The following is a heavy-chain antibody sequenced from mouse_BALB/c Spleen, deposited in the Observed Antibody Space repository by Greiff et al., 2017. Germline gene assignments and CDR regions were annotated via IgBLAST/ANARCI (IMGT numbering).Heavy chain of an antibody. CDR3: ARSDYRPDY. J-gene: IGHJ2*01. D-gene: IGHD2-14*01. V-gene: IGHV1S81*02. Sequence: QVQLQQPGAELVKPGASVKLSCKASGYTFTSYWMHWVKQRPGQGLEWIGEINPSNGRTNYNEKFKSKATLTVDKSSSTAYMQLSSLTSEDSAVYYCARSDYRPDYWGQGTTLTVAS. CDR1: GYTFTSYW. CDR2: INPSNGRT.